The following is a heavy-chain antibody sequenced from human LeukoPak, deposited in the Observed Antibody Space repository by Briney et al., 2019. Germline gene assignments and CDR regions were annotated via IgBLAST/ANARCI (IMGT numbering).Heavy chain of an antibody. V-gene: IGHV1-18*01. CDR3: ARRVGYYYDSSGTHFDY. D-gene: IGHD3-22*01. Sequence: GASVKVSCKASGYTFTSYGISWVRQAPGQGLEWMGWISAYNGNTNYAQKLQGRVTMTTDTSTSTAYMELRSLRSEDTAVYYCARRVGYYYDSSGTHFDYWGQGTLVTVSS. CDR2: ISAYNGNT. CDR1: GYTFTSYG. J-gene: IGHJ4*02.